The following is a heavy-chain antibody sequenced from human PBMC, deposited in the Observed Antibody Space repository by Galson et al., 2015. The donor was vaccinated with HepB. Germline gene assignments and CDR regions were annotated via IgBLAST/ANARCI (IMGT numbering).Heavy chain of an antibody. CDR2: IHDSGST. CDR1: GGSIGKYY. D-gene: IGHD1-14*01. Sequence: SETLSLTCTVSGGSIGKYYWSWIRQPPGKGLDWIGYIHDSGSTNYNPSLKSRVTISADTSKKQFSLNLSSVTAADTAVYYCASYITGNGGRGWWGQGTLVTVSS. V-gene: IGHV4-59*08. J-gene: IGHJ4*02. CDR3: ASYITGNGGRGW.